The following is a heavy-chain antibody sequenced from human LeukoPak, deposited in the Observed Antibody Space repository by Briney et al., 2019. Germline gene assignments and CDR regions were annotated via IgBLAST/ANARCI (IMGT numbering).Heavy chain of an antibody. D-gene: IGHD6-19*01. CDR1: GFNLDDYG. CDR3: ARDGRSGWYSDY. V-gene: IGHV3-20*04. Sequence: GGSLRLSCVASGFNLDDYGMSWVRQGPGKGLEWVAGINWNGGSTGYADSVKGRFTISRDNAMKFLYLQMNSLRVEDTALYYCARDGRSGWYSDYWGQGTLVTVSS. J-gene: IGHJ4*02. CDR2: INWNGGST.